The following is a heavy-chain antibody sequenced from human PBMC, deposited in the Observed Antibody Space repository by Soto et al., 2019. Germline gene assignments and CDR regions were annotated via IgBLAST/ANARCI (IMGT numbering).Heavy chain of an antibody. D-gene: IGHD2-2*01. CDR3: ARVMAAMQNWLDP. Sequence: QVQLKESGPGLVKPSQPLSLTCTVSGGSISNVGYSWSWIRQPPGKVLEWVGFIYHTGTTYYNSSLRSRVSISIDTSKSQFALKLNSVTAADTAVYYCARVMAAMQNWLDPWGQGTLVTVSP. J-gene: IGHJ5*02. CDR1: GGSISNVGYS. CDR2: IYHTGTT. V-gene: IGHV4-30-4*01.